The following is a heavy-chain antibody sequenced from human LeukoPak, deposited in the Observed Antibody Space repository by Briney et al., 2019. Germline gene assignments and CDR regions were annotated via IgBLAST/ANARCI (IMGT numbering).Heavy chain of an antibody. CDR2: IWYDGSNK. CDR3: ARARYSSSWYDY. CDR1: GFTFSSYG. Sequence: GGSLRLSCAASGFTFSSYGMHWARQAPGKGPEWVAVIWYDGSNKYYADSVKGRFTISRDNSKNTLYLQMNSLRAEDTAVYYCARARYSSSWYDYWGQGTLVTVSS. V-gene: IGHV3-33*01. D-gene: IGHD6-13*01. J-gene: IGHJ4*02.